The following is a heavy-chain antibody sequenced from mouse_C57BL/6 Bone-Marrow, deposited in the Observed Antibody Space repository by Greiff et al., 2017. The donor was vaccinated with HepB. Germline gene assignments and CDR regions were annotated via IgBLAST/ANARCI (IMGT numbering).Heavy chain of an antibody. J-gene: IGHJ4*01. V-gene: IGHV3-6*01. CDR1: GYSITSGYY. Sequence: EVKLVESGPGLVKPSQSLSLTCSVTGYSITSGYYWNWIRQFPGNKLEWMGYISYDGSNNYNPSLKNRISITRDTSKNQFFLKLNSVTTEDTATYYCARERVIYYDYDDDWIGAMDYWGQGTSVTVSS. D-gene: IGHD2-4*01. CDR2: ISYDGSN. CDR3: ARERVIYYDYDDDWIGAMDY.